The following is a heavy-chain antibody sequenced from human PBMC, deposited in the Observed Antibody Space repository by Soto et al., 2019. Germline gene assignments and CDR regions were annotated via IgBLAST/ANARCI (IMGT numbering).Heavy chain of an antibody. CDR2: FDPEDGET. Sequence: ASVKVSCKVSGYTLTELSMHWVRQAPGKGLEWMGGFDPEDGETIYAQKFQGRVTMTEDTSTDTAYMELSSLRSEDTAVYYCATSTSTIITMIVVVNAFDIWSQGTMVTVSS. V-gene: IGHV1-24*01. CDR1: GYTLTELS. CDR3: ATSTSTIITMIVVVNAFDI. J-gene: IGHJ3*02. D-gene: IGHD3-22*01.